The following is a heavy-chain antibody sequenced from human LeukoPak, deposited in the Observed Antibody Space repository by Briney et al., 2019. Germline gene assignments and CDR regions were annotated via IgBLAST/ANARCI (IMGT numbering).Heavy chain of an antibody. J-gene: IGHJ6*03. CDR2: IIPIFGTA. Sequence: GSSVKVSCKASGGTFSSYANSWVRQAPGQGLEWMGGIIPIFGTANYAQKFQGRVTITADESMSTAYMELSSLRSEDTAVYYCARDLRKSYPDYYYYYYMDVWGKGTTVTVSS. V-gene: IGHV1-69*01. D-gene: IGHD1-26*01. CDR1: GGTFSSYA. CDR3: ARDLRKSYPDYYYYYYMDV.